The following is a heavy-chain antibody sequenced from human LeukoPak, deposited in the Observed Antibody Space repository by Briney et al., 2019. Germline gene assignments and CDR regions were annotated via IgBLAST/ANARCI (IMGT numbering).Heavy chain of an antibody. D-gene: IGHD3-22*01. Sequence: GGSLRLSCAASGCTFSSYAMSWVRQAPGKGLEWVSAISGSGGSTYYADSVKGRFTISRDNSKNTLYLQMNSLRAEDTAVYYCAKDAPVGYYYDTSGLPDWGQGTLVTVSS. CDR3: AKDAPVGYYYDTSGLPD. J-gene: IGHJ4*02. CDR2: ISGSGGST. CDR1: GCTFSSYA. V-gene: IGHV3-23*01.